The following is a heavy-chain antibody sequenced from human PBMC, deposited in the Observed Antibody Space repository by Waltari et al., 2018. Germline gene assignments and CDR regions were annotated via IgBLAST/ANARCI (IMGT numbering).Heavy chain of an antibody. D-gene: IGHD5-12*01. CDR3: AFIRGYSGYVTAEGVDS. CDR2: INPTTGGK. V-gene: IGHV1-2*06. CDR1: GYPFSDHS. J-gene: IGHJ4*02. Sequence: QVQLVQSGAEVKKPGASVKVSCKSSGYPFSDHSIHWVRQAPGQGREWMGRINPTTGGKNYAQKFQGRVTMTRDMSISTAYMELTGLTSDDTATYYCAFIRGYSGYVTAEGVDSWGQGTLVAVSS.